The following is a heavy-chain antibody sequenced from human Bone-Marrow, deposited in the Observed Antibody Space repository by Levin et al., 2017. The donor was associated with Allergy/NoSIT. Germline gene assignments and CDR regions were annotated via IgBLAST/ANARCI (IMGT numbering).Heavy chain of an antibody. V-gene: IGHV3-23*01. J-gene: IGHJ6*03. Sequence: GGSLRLSCAASGFTFSSYAMSWVRQAPGKGLEWVSAISGDGRSTNYADSVKGRFTISRDNSKNTLYLQMSSLRAEDTAVYYCAKGGSFRLYYYFYMDVWGKGTTVTVSS. D-gene: IGHD2-15*01. CDR3: AKGGSFRLYYYFYMDV. CDR2: ISGDGRST. CDR1: GFTFSSYA.